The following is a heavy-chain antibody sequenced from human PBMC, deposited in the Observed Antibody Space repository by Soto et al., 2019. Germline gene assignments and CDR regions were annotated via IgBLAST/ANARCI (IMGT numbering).Heavy chain of an antibody. J-gene: IGHJ5*02. CDR3: ARVRPRVMYSSGLAVFDP. D-gene: IGHD6-19*01. Sequence: SVKGFFKASGGPFSSYAISWVRQAPGQGLEWMGGIIPIFGTANYAQKFQGGVTITADESTSTAYMELSRLRSEDTAVYYCARVRPRVMYSSGLAVFDPWGQGTMVTVSS. CDR1: GGPFSSYA. V-gene: IGHV1-69*13. CDR2: IIPIFGTA.